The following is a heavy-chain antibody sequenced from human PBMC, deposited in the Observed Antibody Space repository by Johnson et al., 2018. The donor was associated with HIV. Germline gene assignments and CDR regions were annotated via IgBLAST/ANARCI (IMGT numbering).Heavy chain of an antibody. CDR1: GFTFDDYG. V-gene: IGHV3-9*01. CDR2: ISWNSGSL. D-gene: IGHD3-3*01. Sequence: VQLVESGGGVVRPGGSLRLSCAASGFTFDDYGMHWVRQAPGKGLEWVSGISWNSGSLGYADSVKGRFTISRDNAKNSLHLQMNSLRVEDTAMYYCARGPSLEWLSGDGFDMWGQGTKVTVSS. J-gene: IGHJ3*02. CDR3: ARGPSLEWLSGDGFDM.